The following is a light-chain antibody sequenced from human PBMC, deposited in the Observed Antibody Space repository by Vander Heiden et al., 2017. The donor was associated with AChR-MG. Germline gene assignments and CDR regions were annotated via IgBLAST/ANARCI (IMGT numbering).Light chain of an antibody. CDR2: SAS. CDR1: QGISNY. Sequence: DIQMTQSPSSLSASLGDRVTITCRASQGISNYLAWYQQKPGKIPKLLIYSASTLQSGVPSRFSGSGSGTDFTLTISSLQPDDAATYYCQKYNSTPRTFGQGTKVEIK. J-gene: IGKJ1*01. CDR3: QKYNSTPRT. V-gene: IGKV1-27*01.